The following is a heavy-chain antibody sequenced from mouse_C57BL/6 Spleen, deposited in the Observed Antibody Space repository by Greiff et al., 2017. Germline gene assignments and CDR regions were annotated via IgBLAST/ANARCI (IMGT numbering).Heavy chain of an antibody. V-gene: IGHV5-12*01. CDR3: ARQGSWDVGFDY. CDR2: ISNGGGST. D-gene: IGHD4-1*01. J-gene: IGHJ2*01. Sequence: EVQGVESGGGLVQPGGSLKLSCAASGFTFSDYYMYWVRQTPEKRLEWVAYISNGGGSTYYPDTVKGRFTISRDNAKNTLYLQMSRLKSEDTAMYYCARQGSWDVGFDYWGQGTTLTVSS. CDR1: GFTFSDYY.